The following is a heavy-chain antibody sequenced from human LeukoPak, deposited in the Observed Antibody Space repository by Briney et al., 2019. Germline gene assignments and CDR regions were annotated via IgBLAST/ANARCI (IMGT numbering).Heavy chain of an antibody. CDR2: FDPEDGET. CDR1: GYTLTELS. D-gene: IGHD3-10*01. Sequence: ASVKVSCKVSGYTLTELSMHWVRQAPGKGLEWMGGFDPEDGETIYAQKFRGRVTMTEDTSTDTAYMELSSPRSEDTAVYYCATVPYYYGSGSSQFDYWGQGTLVTVSS. CDR3: ATVPYYYGSGSSQFDY. J-gene: IGHJ4*02. V-gene: IGHV1-24*01.